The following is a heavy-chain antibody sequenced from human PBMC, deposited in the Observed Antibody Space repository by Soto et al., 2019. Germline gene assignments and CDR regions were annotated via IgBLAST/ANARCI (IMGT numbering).Heavy chain of an antibody. D-gene: IGHD3-22*01. CDR1: GGSVSSGSYY. CDR3: ARTDYDSSGYYGYYFDY. J-gene: IGHJ4*02. V-gene: IGHV4-61*01. CDR2: IYYSGST. Sequence: NPSETLSLTCTVSGGSVSSGSYYWSWIRQPPGKGLEWIGYIYYSGSTNYNPSLKSRVTISVDTSKNQFSLKLSSVTAADTAVYYCARTDYDSSGYYGYYFDYWGQGTLVTVSS.